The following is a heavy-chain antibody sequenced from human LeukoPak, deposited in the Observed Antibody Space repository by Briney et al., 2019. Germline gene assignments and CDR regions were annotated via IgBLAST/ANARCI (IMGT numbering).Heavy chain of an antibody. J-gene: IGHJ4*02. Sequence: SETLSLTCTVSGGSISSYYWSWIRQPPGKGLEWIGYIYYSGSTNYNPSLKSRVTISVDTSKNQFSLKLSSVTAEDTAVYYCARGDIAARHIDYWGQGTLVTVSS. D-gene: IGHD6-6*01. V-gene: IGHV4-59*01. CDR1: GGSISSYY. CDR3: ARGDIAARHIDY. CDR2: IYYSGST.